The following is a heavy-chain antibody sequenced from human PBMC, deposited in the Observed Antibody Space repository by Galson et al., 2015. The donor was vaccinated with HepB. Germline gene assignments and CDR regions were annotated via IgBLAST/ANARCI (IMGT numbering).Heavy chain of an antibody. Sequence: SLRLSCAASGFTFSSYAMSWVRQAPGKGLEWVSAISGSGGSTYYADSVKGRFTISRDNSKNTLYLQMNSLRAEDTAVYYCAKPASRGVMRGYYFDYWGQGTLVTVSS. D-gene: IGHD3-10*01. CDR2: ISGSGGST. V-gene: IGHV3-23*01. J-gene: IGHJ4*02. CDR3: AKPASRGVMRGYYFDY. CDR1: GFTFSSYA.